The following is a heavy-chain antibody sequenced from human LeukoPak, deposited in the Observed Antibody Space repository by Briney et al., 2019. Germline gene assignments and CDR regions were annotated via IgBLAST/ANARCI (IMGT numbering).Heavy chain of an antibody. D-gene: IGHD3-22*01. CDR3: ARDGSLGNRSGYYYDFDY. J-gene: IGHJ4*02. V-gene: IGHV1-69*13. CDR2: IIPIFGTA. CDR1: GGTFTSYA. Sequence: SVKVSCKAAGGTFTSYAISWVRQAPGQGLEWMGGIIPIFGTANYAQKFQGRVTITADESTSTAYMELSSLRSEDTAVYYCARDGSLGNRSGYYYDFDYWGQGSLVTVYS.